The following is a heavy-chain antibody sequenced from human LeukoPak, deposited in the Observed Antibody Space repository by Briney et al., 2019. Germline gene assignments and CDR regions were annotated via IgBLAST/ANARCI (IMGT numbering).Heavy chain of an antibody. J-gene: IGHJ4*02. D-gene: IGHD3-10*01. V-gene: IGHV3-23*01. Sequence: GGSLRLSCAASGFNLSSFGVNWVRQGPGKGLEWVSGISFIISTWSADSVKGRFTISRDNSKNTVYLQMNSLRAEDTAVYYCAKGKVSDSWGQGTLVTVSS. CDR3: AKGKVSDS. CDR2: ISFIIST. CDR1: GFNLSSFG.